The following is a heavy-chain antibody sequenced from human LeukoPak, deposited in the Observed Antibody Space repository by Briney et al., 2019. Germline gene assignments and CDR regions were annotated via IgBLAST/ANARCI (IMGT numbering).Heavy chain of an antibody. J-gene: IGHJ4*02. CDR1: GGSISSSTYY. CDR2: IYYSGTA. Sequence: QSSETLSLTCTVSGGSISSSTYYWGWIRQPPGKGLEWIGSIYYSGTAYYNPSLKSRVTISGDASRNQFSLRLSSVTASDTAVYYCVSTLRFLPYRRFDYWGQGTLVTVSS. CDR3: VSTLRFLPYRRFDY. D-gene: IGHD3-3*01. V-gene: IGHV4-39*01.